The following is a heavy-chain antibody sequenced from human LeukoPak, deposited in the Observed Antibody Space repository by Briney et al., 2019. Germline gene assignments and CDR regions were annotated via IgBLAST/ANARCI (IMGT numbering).Heavy chain of an antibody. CDR2: IYTSGST. V-gene: IGHV4-4*07. Sequence: SETLSLTCTVSGCSISSYYWSWIRQPAGKGLEWIGRIYTSGSTNYNPSLKSRVTMTVDTSKNQFSLKLSSVTAADTAVYYCAREGSLLWFGEGAFDIWGQGTMVTVSS. J-gene: IGHJ3*02. D-gene: IGHD3-10*01. CDR3: AREGSLLWFGEGAFDI. CDR1: GCSISSYY.